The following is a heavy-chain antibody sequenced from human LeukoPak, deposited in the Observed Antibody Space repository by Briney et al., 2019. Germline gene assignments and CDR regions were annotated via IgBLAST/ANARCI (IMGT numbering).Heavy chain of an antibody. Sequence: SETLSLTRTVSGASISSSSCYWGWIRQPPGKGLEWIGSIYYSGSTYYNPSLKSRVTISVDTSKNQFSLKLSSVTAADTAVYYYARQARPYYDFWSGQPFDYWGQGTLVTVSS. CDR3: ARQARPYYDFWSGQPFDY. V-gene: IGHV4-39*01. CDR2: IYYSGST. CDR1: GASISSSSCY. D-gene: IGHD3-3*01. J-gene: IGHJ4*02.